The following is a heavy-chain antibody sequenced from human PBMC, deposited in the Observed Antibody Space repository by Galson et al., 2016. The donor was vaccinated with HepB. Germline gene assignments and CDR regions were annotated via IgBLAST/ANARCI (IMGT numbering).Heavy chain of an antibody. CDR1: GFIFSTYD. V-gene: IGHV3-13*04. J-gene: IGHJ6*02. D-gene: IGHD1-26*01. CDR3: VRGKALWELPPYYGRNV. Sequence: SLRLSCAASGFIFSTYDMHWVRQPTGKGLEWVSAIGTVGDTHYPDSVKGRFTISRENAKTSLYLQMNSLRAGDTAVYYCVRGKALWELPPYYGRNVWGQGTTVIVSS. CDR2: IGTVGDT.